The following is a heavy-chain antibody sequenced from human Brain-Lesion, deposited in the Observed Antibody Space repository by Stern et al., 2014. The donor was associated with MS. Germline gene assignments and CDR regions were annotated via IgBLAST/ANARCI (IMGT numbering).Heavy chain of an antibody. V-gene: IGHV4-39*01. CDR3: AGEEDIRYCSGGSCTGNWFDP. D-gene: IGHD2-15*01. J-gene: IGHJ5*02. Sequence: QLVQSGPGLVKPSETLSLTCTVAGGSVSSTSYAWAWIRQPPGKGLEWIGTIYYSGNTYYSPSPQSRLTIPLAPSKNQFSLQLRSVTAADTAVYYCAGEEDIRYCSGGSCTGNWFDPWGQGTLVTVSS. CDR1: GGSVSSTSYA. CDR2: IYYSGNT.